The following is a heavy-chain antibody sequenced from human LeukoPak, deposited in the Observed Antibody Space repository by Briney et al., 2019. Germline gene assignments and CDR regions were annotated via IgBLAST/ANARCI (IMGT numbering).Heavy chain of an antibody. Sequence: GGSLSLSCAASGFTFSSYAMQCDRQAPGRGREWVGAISYVGRNKYYAGSVTGRFTLSRDNPTHTLYLQVDSLRTKDPGVYFCASWGYSSSGPQMDVWGKGTTVTVSS. CDR1: GFTFSSYA. D-gene: IGHD6-6*01. J-gene: IGHJ6*04. V-gene: IGHV3-30*04. CDR3: ASWGYSSSGPQMDV. CDR2: ISYVGRNK.